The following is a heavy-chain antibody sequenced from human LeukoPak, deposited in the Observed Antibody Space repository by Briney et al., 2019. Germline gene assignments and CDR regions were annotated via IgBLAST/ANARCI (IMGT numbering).Heavy chain of an antibody. CDR3: AREHPGVGATGFGDY. CDR2: IYHSGST. CDR1: GFTFSRYA. Sequence: GSPRLSCTASGFTFSRYAMSWIRQPPGKGLEWIGSIYHSGSTYYNPSLKSRVTISVDTSKNQFSLKLSSVTAADTAVYYCAREHPGVGATGFGDYWGQGILVTVSS. V-gene: IGHV4-38-2*02. D-gene: IGHD1-26*01. J-gene: IGHJ4*02.